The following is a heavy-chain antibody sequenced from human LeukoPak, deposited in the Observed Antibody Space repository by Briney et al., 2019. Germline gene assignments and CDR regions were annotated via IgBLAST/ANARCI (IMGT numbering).Heavy chain of an antibody. D-gene: IGHD3-22*01. Sequence: PSETLSLTCTVSGGSVSSGSYYWSWIRQPPGKGLEWIGYIYYSGSTNYNPSLKSRVTISVDTSKNQFSLKLSSVTAADTAVYYCARGGEDYDSSGYYYYNWFDPWGQGTLVTASS. CDR2: IYYSGST. J-gene: IGHJ5*02. CDR1: GGSVSSGSYY. V-gene: IGHV4-61*01. CDR3: ARGGEDYDSSGYYYYNWFDP.